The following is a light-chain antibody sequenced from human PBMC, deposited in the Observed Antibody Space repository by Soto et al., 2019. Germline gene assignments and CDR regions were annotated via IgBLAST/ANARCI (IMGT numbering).Light chain of an antibody. J-gene: IGKJ1*01. V-gene: IGKV1-16*02. CDR3: QQYNNYPWT. CDR1: QDISNS. CDR2: AAS. Sequence: DIQMTQSPSSLSASVGDRVTITCRASQDISNSLAWFQQKPGKAPKSLISAASSLQSGVPSKFSGSGSVTYFTLTINSLHPEDVATYYCQQYNNYPWTFGHGTKVEIK.